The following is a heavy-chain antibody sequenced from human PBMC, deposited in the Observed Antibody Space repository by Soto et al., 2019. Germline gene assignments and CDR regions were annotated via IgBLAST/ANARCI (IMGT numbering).Heavy chain of an antibody. J-gene: IGHJ4*02. V-gene: IGHV4-4*02. CDR1: GGSISSNNW. D-gene: IGHD1-26*01. CDR2: IFQSGST. Sequence: QVQLQESGPGLVKPSGTLSLTCAVSGGSISSNNWWSWVRQPPGKGLEWIGEIFQSGSTYYSPSLKSRVTISVDKSKSQFSLKLTSVTAADTAVYYCARVYSGSYSDYWGQGTLVTVSS. CDR3: ARVYSGSYSDY.